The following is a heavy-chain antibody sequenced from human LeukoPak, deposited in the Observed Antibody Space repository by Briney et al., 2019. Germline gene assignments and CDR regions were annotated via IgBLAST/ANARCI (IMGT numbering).Heavy chain of an antibody. Sequence: ASVKVSCKASGGTFSSYAISWVRQAPGQGLEWVGWISAYSGNTDFAQKFQGRVTMTTDTSTSTVYVELRSLRSDDTAVYYCARIPSHYYDSSGYYFFDYWGQGTLVTVSS. V-gene: IGHV1-18*01. D-gene: IGHD3-22*01. CDR3: ARIPSHYYDSSGYYFFDY. J-gene: IGHJ4*02. CDR2: ISAYSGNT. CDR1: GGTFSSYA.